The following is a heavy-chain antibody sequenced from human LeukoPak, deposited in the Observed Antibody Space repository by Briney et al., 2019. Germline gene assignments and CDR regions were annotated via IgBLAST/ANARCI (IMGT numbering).Heavy chain of an antibody. CDR3: AKDWQQLVPNYYFDY. CDR2: ISWNSGSI. Sequence: GGSLRLSCAGSGFIFNNYAMHWVRQPPGKGLEWVSGISWNSGSIDYADSVKGRFTISRDNAKNSLYLQMNSLRAEDTALYYCAKDWQQLVPNYYFDYWGQGTLVAVSS. J-gene: IGHJ4*02. D-gene: IGHD6-13*01. CDR1: GFIFNNYA. V-gene: IGHV3-9*01.